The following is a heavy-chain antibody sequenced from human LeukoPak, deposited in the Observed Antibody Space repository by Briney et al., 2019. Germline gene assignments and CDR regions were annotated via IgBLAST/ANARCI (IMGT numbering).Heavy chain of an antibody. Sequence: GGSLRLSCAASGFTFSDYYMSWIRQAPGKGLEWVSYISSSGSTIYYADSVKGRFTISRDNAKNSLYLQMNSLRAEDTAVYXXXRTAALRYFDYWGQGTLVTVSS. CDR3: XRTAALRYFDY. J-gene: IGHJ4*02. CDR1: GFTFSDYY. CDR2: ISSSGSTI. V-gene: IGHV3-11*01. D-gene: IGHD6-25*01.